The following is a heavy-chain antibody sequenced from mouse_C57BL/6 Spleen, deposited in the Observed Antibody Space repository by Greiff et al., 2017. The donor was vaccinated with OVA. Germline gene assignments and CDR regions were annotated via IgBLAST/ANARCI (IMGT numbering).Heavy chain of an antibody. Sequence: VQLQQPGAELVRPGSSVKLSCKASGYTFTSYWMHWVKQRPIQGLEWIGNIDPSDSETHYNQKFKDKATLTVDKSSSTAYMQLSSLTSEDSAVYYCARQYYGSSYGAMDYWGQGTSVTVSS. J-gene: IGHJ4*01. CDR2: IDPSDSET. CDR3: ARQYYGSSYGAMDY. CDR1: GYTFTSYW. D-gene: IGHD1-1*01. V-gene: IGHV1-52*01.